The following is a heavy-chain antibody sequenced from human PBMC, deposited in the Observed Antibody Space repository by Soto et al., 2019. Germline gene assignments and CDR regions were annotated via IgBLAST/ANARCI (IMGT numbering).Heavy chain of an antibody. D-gene: IGHD6-13*01. CDR1: GYTFTHYA. Sequence: QVQLVQSGAEVKKPGASVKVSCTASGYTFTHYAIHWVLHAPGQRLEWMGFINAGSGNTKYSQTFHGRLTFTKDTSESTAYMDLRSLRSEDTAISYCARGLAAEGAWGQGTLVTVSS. CDR2: INAGSGNT. CDR3: ARGLAAEGA. J-gene: IGHJ5*02. V-gene: IGHV1-3*01.